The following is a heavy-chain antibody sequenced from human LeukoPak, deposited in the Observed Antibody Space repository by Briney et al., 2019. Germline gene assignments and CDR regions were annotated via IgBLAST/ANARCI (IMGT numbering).Heavy chain of an antibody. V-gene: IGHV3-53*01. CDR2: IYSGGST. CDR1: GFTVSSNC. Sequence: PGGSLRLSCAASGFTVSSNCMSWVRQAPGKGLEWVSVIYSGGSTYYADSVKGRFTISRDNSKNTLYLQMNSLRAEDTAVYYCAREFPASYYYDSSGYYFDYWGQGTLVTVSS. D-gene: IGHD3-22*01. J-gene: IGHJ4*02. CDR3: AREFPASYYYDSSGYYFDY.